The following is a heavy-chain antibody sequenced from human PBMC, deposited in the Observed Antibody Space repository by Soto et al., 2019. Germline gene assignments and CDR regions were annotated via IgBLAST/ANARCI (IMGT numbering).Heavy chain of an antibody. CDR2: IWYDGSNK. Sequence: QVQLVESGGGVVQPGRSLRLSCAASGFTFSSYGMHWVRQAPGKGLEWVAVIWYDGSNKYYADSVKGRFTISRDNSKNTLYLQMNSLRAEDTAVYYCAKDRGSGGYPNHFDYWGQGTLVTVSS. CDR3: AKDRGSGGYPNHFDY. V-gene: IGHV3-30*18. CDR1: GFTFSSYG. D-gene: IGHD1-26*01. J-gene: IGHJ4*02.